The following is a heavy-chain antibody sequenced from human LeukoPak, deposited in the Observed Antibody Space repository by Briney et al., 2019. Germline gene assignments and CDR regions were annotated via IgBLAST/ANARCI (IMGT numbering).Heavy chain of an antibody. V-gene: IGHV1-2*02. D-gene: IGHD3-22*01. CDR2: INPKSGDT. CDR3: ANIYYDSSGAKVRPDAFNI. CDR1: GYTFTDYY. J-gene: IGHJ3*02. Sequence: ASVEVSCKASGYTFTDYYMHWVRQAPGQGLEWVGWINPKSGDTNYAQKFQGRVTMTRDTSISTAYMELSRLRSDDTAVYYCANIYYDSSGAKVRPDAFNIWGQGTMVTVSS.